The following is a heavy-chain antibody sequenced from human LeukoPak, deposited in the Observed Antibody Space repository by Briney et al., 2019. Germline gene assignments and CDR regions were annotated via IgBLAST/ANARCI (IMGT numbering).Heavy chain of an antibody. V-gene: IGHV3-21*01. D-gene: IGHD3-22*01. CDR3: AVQRGLDY. Sequence: PGGSLRLSCAASGFSFSSYTLNWVRQAPGKGLEWVSAISSSSGYRYYADSVKGRFTISRDNAKNSLFLQVNSLRAEDTAVYYCAVQRGLDYWGQGTLVTVSS. J-gene: IGHJ4*02. CDR1: GFSFSSYT. CDR2: ISSSSGYR.